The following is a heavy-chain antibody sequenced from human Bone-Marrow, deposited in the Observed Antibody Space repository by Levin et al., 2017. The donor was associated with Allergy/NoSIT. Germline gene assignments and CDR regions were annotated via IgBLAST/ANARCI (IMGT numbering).Heavy chain of an antibody. CDR1: GFTFSDYY. CDR3: ARGKQAADGYPLFDY. J-gene: IGHJ4*02. V-gene: IGHV3-11*01. CDR2: IGKSGSVI. Sequence: GESLKISCSGSGFTFSDYYMDWVRQAPGKGLQWVSHIGKSGSVIYYAASVKGRFTISRDNAENSLYLQMNSLRADDTAVYYCARGKQAADGYPLFDYWGQGTLVTVSS. D-gene: IGHD3-22*01.